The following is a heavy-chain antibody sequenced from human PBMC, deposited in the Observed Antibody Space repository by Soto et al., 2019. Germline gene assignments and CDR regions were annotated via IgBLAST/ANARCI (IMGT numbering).Heavy chain of an antibody. CDR1: GFTFSSYA. J-gene: IGHJ6*03. CDR3: AKQLRYFDQDYYMDV. CDR2: ISGSGGST. V-gene: IGHV3-23*01. Sequence: GGSLRLSCAASGFTFSSYAMSWVRQAPGKGLEWVSAISGSGGSTYYADSVKGRLTISRENSKNTLNLQMNSLRAEDTAVYYCAKQLRYFDQDYYMDVWGKGTTVTVSS. D-gene: IGHD3-9*01.